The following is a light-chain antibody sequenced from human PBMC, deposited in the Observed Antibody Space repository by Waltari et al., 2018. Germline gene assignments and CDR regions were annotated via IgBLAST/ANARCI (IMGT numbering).Light chain of an antibody. V-gene: IGLV2-8*01. CDR2: GVG. CDR3: TSYAGSNNVV. Sequence: YQQHPGKAPKLMLYGVGKRTQGGDDRFSGSKAGNTACLAVSGLQAEDEADYYCTSYAGSNNVVFGGGTTLTV. J-gene: IGLJ2*01.